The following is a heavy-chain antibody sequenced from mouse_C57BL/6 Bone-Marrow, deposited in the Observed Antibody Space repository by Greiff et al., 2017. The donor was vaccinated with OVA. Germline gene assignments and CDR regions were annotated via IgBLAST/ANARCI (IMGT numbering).Heavy chain of an antibody. CDR1: GYTFTSYT. V-gene: IGHV1-4*01. CDR3: ARELRLHYFDY. J-gene: IGHJ2*01. CDR2: INPSSGYT. Sequence: QVQLKESGAELARPGASVKMSCKASGYTFTSYTMHRVKQRPGQGLEWIGYINPSSGYTKYNQKFKDKATLTADKSSSTAYMQLSSLTSEDSAVYYCARELRLHYFDYWGQGTTLTVSS. D-gene: IGHD3-2*02.